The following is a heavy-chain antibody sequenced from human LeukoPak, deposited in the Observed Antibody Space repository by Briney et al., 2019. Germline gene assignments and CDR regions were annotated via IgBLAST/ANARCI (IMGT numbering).Heavy chain of an antibody. D-gene: IGHD6-13*01. CDR3: ASLDGTLDAFDI. Sequence: EASVKVSCKASGYTFTSYYMHWVRQAPGQGLEWMGIINPSGGSTSYAQKFQGRVTMTRDTSTITVYMELSSLRSEDTAVYYCASLDGTLDAFDIWGQGTMVTVSS. J-gene: IGHJ3*02. V-gene: IGHV1-46*01. CDR2: INPSGGST. CDR1: GYTFTSYY.